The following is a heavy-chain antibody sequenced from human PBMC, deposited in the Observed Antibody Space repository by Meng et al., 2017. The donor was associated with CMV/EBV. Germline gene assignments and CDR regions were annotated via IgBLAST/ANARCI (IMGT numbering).Heavy chain of an antibody. D-gene: IGHD2-2*01. CDR1: SFSGYY. CDR3: ARGGHYCSSTSCSPLYYFDY. Sequence: SFSGYYWSCVRQPPGKGLEWIGEINHSGSTNYNPSLKSRVTISVDTSKNQFSLKLSSVTAADTAVYYCARGGHYCSSTSCSPLYYFDYWGQGTLVTVSS. V-gene: IGHV4-34*01. J-gene: IGHJ4*02. CDR2: INHSGST.